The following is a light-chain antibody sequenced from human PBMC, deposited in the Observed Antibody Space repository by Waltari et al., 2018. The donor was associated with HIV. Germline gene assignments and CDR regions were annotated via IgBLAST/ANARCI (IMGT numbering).Light chain of an antibody. CDR3: CSYAGSESSEV. V-gene: IGLV2-23*02. CDR2: DVT. Sequence: QSALTQPASVSGSPGQSITISCTGTSSNIGANNYVSWYQQHPGKAPKLIIYDVTKRPSGVSNPVSGSKSGNTASLTISGLQAEDEADYHCCSYAGSESSEVFGGGTKLTVL. J-gene: IGLJ2*01. CDR1: SSNIGANNY.